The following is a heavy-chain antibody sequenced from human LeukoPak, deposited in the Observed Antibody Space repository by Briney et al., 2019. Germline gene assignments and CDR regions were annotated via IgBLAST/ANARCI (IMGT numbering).Heavy chain of an antibody. V-gene: IGHV3-21*04. CDR1: GFTFSSYS. J-gene: IGHJ4*02. CDR3: AREDREVVPAAIVD. D-gene: IGHD2-2*01. Sequence: KSGGSLRLSCAASGFTFSSYSMNWVRQAPGKGLEWVSSISSSSSYIYYADSVKGRFTISRDNAKNSLYLQMNSLRAEDTAVYYCAREDREVVPAAIVDWGQGTLVTVSS. CDR2: ISSSSSYI.